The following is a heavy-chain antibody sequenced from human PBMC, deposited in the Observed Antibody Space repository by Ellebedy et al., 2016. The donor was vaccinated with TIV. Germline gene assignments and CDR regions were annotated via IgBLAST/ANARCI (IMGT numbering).Heavy chain of an antibody. CDR1: GLTFSSYG. V-gene: IGHV3-33*01. CDR3: ARARLDWNWFDP. J-gene: IGHJ5*02. D-gene: IGHD3-9*01. CDR2: IWYDGSNK. Sequence: GESLKISXAASGLTFSSYGMHWVRQAPGKGLEWVAVIWYDGSNKYYADSVKGRFTISRDNSKNTLYLQMNSLRAEDTAVYYCARARLDWNWFDPWGQGTLVTVSS.